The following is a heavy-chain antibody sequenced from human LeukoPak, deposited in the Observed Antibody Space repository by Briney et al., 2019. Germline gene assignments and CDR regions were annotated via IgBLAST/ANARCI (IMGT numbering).Heavy chain of an antibody. CDR1: GGSFSGYY. V-gene: IGHV4-34*01. CDR2: INHSGST. J-gene: IGHJ6*02. CDR3: ARGVGIAAAGPYYYYYYGMDV. Sequence: SETLSLTCAVYGGSFSGYYWSWIRQPPGKGLEWIGEINHSGSTNYNPSLKSRVTISVDTSKNQFSLKLSSVTAADTAVYYCARGVGIAAAGPYYYYYYGMDVWGQGTTVTVSS. D-gene: IGHD6-13*01.